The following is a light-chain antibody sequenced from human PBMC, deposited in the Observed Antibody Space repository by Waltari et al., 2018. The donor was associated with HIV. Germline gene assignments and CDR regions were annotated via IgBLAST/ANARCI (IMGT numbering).Light chain of an antibody. CDR2: DIN. J-gene: IGLJ2*01. V-gene: IGLV1-40*01. CDR3: QSYDSSLSGVL. CDR1: SSNIEAGYE. Sequence: QSVLTQPPSVSGAPGQRVTISCTGSSSNIEAGYEVHWYQQLPGTGPKLLIYDINNRPSGVPDRFSGSKSGTSASLAITGLQAEDEADYYCQSYDSSLSGVLFGGGTKLTVL.